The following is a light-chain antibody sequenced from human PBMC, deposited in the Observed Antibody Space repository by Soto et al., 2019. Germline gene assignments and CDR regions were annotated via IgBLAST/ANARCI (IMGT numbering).Light chain of an antibody. CDR2: GNN. CDR1: NSGVVNYEY. CDR3: QSYDHSLGGSGV. Sequence: QSALSQPASVSGSPGQSITISCTGINSGVVNYEYVSWYQQFPDKAPKLLIYGNNNRPSGVPDRFSGSKSGTSASLAITGLQAEDEADYFCQSYDHSLGGSGVFGTGTKLTVL. J-gene: IGLJ1*01. V-gene: IGLV2-14*03.